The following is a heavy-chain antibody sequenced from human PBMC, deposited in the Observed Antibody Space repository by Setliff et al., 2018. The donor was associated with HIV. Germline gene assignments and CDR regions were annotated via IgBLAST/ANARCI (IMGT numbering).Heavy chain of an antibody. J-gene: IGHJ5*02. D-gene: IGHD2-15*01. V-gene: IGHV3-48*01. Sequence: GGSLRLSCAASGFTLSTYSMNWVRQAPGKGLEWVAYITPSSDIIYYADSVKGRFTISRDNAKNSLYLQMNSLRAEDTAVYYCARDRCSGGLCNLNWFDPWGQGTLVTVSS. CDR1: GFTLSTYS. CDR2: ITPSSDII. CDR3: ARDRCSGGLCNLNWFDP.